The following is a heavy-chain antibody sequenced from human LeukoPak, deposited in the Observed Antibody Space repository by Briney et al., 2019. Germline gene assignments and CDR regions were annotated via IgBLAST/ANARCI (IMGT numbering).Heavy chain of an antibody. CDR2: IYYSGST. CDR1: GGSISSGGYY. D-gene: IGHD1-26*01. Sequence: PSETLSLTCTVSGGSISSGGYYWSWIRQRPGKGLEWIGYIYYSGSTYYNPSLKSRVTTSVDTSKNQFSLKLSSVTAADTAVYYCARGGKVWFDPWGQGTLATVSS. V-gene: IGHV4-31*03. J-gene: IGHJ5*02. CDR3: ARGGKVWFDP.